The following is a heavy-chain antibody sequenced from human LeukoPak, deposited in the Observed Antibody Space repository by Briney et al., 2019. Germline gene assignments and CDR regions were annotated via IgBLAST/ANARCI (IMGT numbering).Heavy chain of an antibody. CDR1: GYTFTGYY. CDR3: ARATYDSSGYVYFQH. CDR2: INPNSGGT. J-gene: IGHJ1*01. V-gene: IGHV1-2*02. Sequence: ASVKVSCKASGYTFTGYYMHWVRQAPGQGREWMGWINPNSGGTNYAQKFQGRVTITRDTAISTAYMELSRLRSDDTAVYYCARATYDSSGYVYFQHWGQGTLVTVSS. D-gene: IGHD3-22*01.